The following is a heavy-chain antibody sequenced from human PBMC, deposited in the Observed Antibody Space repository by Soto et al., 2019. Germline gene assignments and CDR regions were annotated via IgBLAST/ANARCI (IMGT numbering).Heavy chain of an antibody. V-gene: IGHV3-7*03. J-gene: IGHJ4*02. CDR2: IRPDGSET. CDR1: GFTFTDFY. Sequence: EVPLVQSGGGLVQPGGSLSLSCVGSGFTFTDFYMNWVRQAPGKGLEWVANIRPDGSETNYVESVKGRFTTSRDNAKNSLFLQMNSLRADDTAVYYCAGWGGHDYNYWGQGILVTVSS. D-gene: IGHD4-4*01. CDR3: AGWGGHDYNY.